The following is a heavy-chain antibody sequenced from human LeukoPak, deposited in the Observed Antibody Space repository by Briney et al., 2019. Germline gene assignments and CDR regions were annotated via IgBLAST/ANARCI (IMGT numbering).Heavy chain of an antibody. CDR2: ISHSSSTI. Sequence: GGSLRLSCAASGFMFDDYGMSWVRQAPGKGLKWVSYISHSSSTIYYADSVKGRFTISRDNAKNSLYLQMNSLRAEDTAVYYCAELGITMIGGVWGKGTTVTISS. V-gene: IGHV3-48*04. CDR3: AELGITMIGGV. D-gene: IGHD3-10*02. J-gene: IGHJ6*04. CDR1: GFMFDDYG.